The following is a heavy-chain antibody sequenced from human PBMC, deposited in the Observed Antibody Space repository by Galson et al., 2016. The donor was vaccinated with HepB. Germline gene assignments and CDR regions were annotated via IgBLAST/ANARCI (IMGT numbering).Heavy chain of an antibody. J-gene: IGHJ6*03. CDR3: AKGSLSAGYSYYMDV. V-gene: IGHV3-23*01. CDR2: ISGSGSST. CDR1: EFTFGKYA. D-gene: IGHD6-13*01. Sequence: SLRLSCAASEFTFGKYAMTWVRQAPGKGLQWVSAISGSGSSTYYADSVKGRFTISRDNSKNTLYLQMSSLRAEDTAVYYCAKGSLSAGYSYYMDVWGKGTTVTVSS.